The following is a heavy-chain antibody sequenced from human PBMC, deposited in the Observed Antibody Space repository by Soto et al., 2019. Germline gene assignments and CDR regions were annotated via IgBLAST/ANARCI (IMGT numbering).Heavy chain of an antibody. J-gene: IGHJ4*02. V-gene: IGHV1-69*13. CDR1: GGTFSSYA. D-gene: IGHD6-19*01. Sequence: ASVKVSCKASGGTFSSYAISWVRQAPGQGLEWMGGIIPIFGTANYAQKFQGRVTITADESTSTAYMELSSLRSEDTTVYYCARRSSGWKYYFDYWGQGTLVTVSS. CDR2: IIPIFGTA. CDR3: ARRSSGWKYYFDY.